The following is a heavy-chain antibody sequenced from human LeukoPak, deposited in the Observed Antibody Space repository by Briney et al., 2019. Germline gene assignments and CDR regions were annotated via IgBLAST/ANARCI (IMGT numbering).Heavy chain of an antibody. J-gene: IGHJ4*02. Sequence: WASVTVSFKASGYTFTMNTINWVRQAPGQGLEWMGWVNTNTGNPTYAQGFTGRFVFSSDTSVSTAYLQIGSLKAEDTAVYYCVTNFDSSGYFGYWGQGTLDTVSS. CDR2: VNTNTGNP. V-gene: IGHV7-4-1*01. D-gene: IGHD3-22*01. CDR3: VTNFDSSGYFGY. CDR1: GYTFTMNT.